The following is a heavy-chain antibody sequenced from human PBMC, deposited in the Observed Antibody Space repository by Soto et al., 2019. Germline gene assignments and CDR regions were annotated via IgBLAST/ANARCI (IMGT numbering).Heavy chain of an antibody. J-gene: IGHJ5*02. CDR3: ATQEVGGSYVYTFDP. CDR1: GGSITSSSYY. CDR2: IYYIGNT. V-gene: IGHV4-39*01. D-gene: IGHD1-26*01. Sequence: QLHLRESGPGLVKPSETLSLTCTVSGGSITSSSYYWGWIRHPPGMGLEWIGSIYYIGNTYYNPSLENRVTISVHTSKNQFSMKLSSVTAADTAVYYCATQEVGGSYVYTFDPWGQGTLVTVSS.